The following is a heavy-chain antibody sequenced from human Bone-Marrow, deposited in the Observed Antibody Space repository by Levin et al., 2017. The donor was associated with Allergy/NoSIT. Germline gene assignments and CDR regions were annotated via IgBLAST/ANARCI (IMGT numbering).Heavy chain of an antibody. CDR3: ARMVSGGGGNWYDP. V-gene: IGHV5-51*01. J-gene: IGHJ5*02. Sequence: GGSLRLSCKGSGYSFINYWIGWVRQMPGKGLEWMGIIYPGDSDTRYSPSFQGQVTISADKSISTAYLQWSSLKASDTAMYYCARMVSGGGGNWYDPWGQGTLVTVSS. D-gene: IGHD5-18*01. CDR2: IYPGDSDT. CDR1: GYSFINYW.